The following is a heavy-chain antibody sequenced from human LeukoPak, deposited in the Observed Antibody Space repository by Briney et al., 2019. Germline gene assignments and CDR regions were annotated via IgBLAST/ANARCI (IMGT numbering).Heavy chain of an antibody. Sequence: SETLSLTCTVSGGSISSYYWSWIRQPPGKGLEWIGYTYYSGSTNYNPSLKSRVTLSVDTSKNQFSLKLSSVPAADTAVYYSTRCAPYDSVLSRGWTGALVRGGQGAMVT. V-gene: IGHV4-59*01. CDR3: TRCAPYDSVLSRGWTGALVR. D-gene: IGHD3/OR15-3a*01. J-gene: IGHJ3*01. CDR1: GGSISSYY. CDR2: TYYSGST.